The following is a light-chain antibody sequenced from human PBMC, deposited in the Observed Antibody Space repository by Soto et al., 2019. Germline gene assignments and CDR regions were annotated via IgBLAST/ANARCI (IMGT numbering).Light chain of an antibody. Sequence: DIQMTQSPSSLSASVGDRVTITCRASQSISKYVNWYQHKPGKAPTVLIHAASSLQSGVPSRFSGSGSGTDFFLTISSLQPEDFAVYYSPQSHSIPLKLGGGTRVDSK. CDR3: PQSHSIPLK. CDR1: QSISKY. J-gene: IGKJ4*02. CDR2: AAS. V-gene: IGKV1-39*01.